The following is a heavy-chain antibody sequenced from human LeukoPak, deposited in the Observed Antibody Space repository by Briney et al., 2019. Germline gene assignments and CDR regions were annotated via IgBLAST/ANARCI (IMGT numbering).Heavy chain of an antibody. CDR1: GGSISSGGYS. CDR2: IYHSGST. D-gene: IGHD3-10*01. Sequence: SETLSLTCAVSGGSISSGGYSWSWIRQPPGKDLEWIGYIYHSGSTYYNPSLKSRVTISVDRSKNQFSLKLSSVTAADTAVYYCARGGRITMVRGPLDWFDPWGQGTLVTVSS. V-gene: IGHV4-30-2*01. CDR3: ARGGRITMVRGPLDWFDP. J-gene: IGHJ5*02.